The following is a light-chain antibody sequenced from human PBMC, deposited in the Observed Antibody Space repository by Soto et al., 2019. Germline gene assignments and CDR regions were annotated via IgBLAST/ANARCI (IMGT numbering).Light chain of an antibody. V-gene: IGKV1-6*01. CDR1: QGVRDD. CDR3: LQESNYPLT. CDR2: SAS. J-gene: IGKJ4*01. Sequence: IQMTQSPSSLSASVGDRVTITCRASQGVRDDLGWHQQKPGKAPKLLIYSASPLQSRVPSRFSGSGSGTDFTLTISGLQPEYFATYYCLQESNYPLTFGGGTKVEIK.